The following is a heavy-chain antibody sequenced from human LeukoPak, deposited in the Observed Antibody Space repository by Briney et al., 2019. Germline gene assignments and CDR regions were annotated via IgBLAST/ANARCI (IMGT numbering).Heavy chain of an antibody. CDR3: AREEITAAGRSLDY. Sequence: TSETLSLTCTVAGGSISSYYWSWIRQPPGKGLEWIGYIHYTGETNYNPSLRSRLTISVDTSKNQFSLKLSSVSAADTAVYYCAREEITAAGRSLDYWGQGTLVTVSS. J-gene: IGHJ4*02. CDR2: IHYTGET. D-gene: IGHD6-13*01. CDR1: GGSISSYY. V-gene: IGHV4-59*12.